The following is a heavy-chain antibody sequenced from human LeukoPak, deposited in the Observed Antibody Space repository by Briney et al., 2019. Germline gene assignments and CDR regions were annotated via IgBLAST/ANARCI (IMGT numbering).Heavy chain of an antibody. V-gene: IGHV3-23*01. J-gene: IGHJ4*02. CDR2: ISTSGGST. Sequence: GGSLRLSCAASGLTVSSYAMSWVRQAPGKGLEWVSAISTSGGSTYADSVKGRFTISRDNSKNTLYLQMNSLRAEDTAIYYCANPSTTYYYFAYWGQGTLVTVSS. CDR3: ANPSTTYYYFAY. CDR1: GLTVSSYA. D-gene: IGHD2/OR15-2a*01.